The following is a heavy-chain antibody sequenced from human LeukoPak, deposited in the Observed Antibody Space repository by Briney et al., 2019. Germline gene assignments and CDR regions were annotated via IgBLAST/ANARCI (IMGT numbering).Heavy chain of an antibody. J-gene: IGHJ5*02. Sequence: PSETLSLTCTVSGGSISSGGYYWSWIRQPPGKGLEWIGYIYYSGSTYYNPSLKSRVTISVDTSKNQFSLKLSSVTAADTAVYYCARGGYCSSTSCYAGPWFDPWGQGTLVTVSS. CDR3: ARGGYCSSTSCYAGPWFDP. CDR2: IYYSGST. V-gene: IGHV4-30-4*08. CDR1: GGSISSGGYY. D-gene: IGHD2-2*01.